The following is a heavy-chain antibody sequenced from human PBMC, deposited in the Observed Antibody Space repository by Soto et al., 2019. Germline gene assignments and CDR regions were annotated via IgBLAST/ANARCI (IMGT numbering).Heavy chain of an antibody. Sequence: SWKAYGRTFSCYALSWVRQAPGQGLEWMGGIIPIFGTANYAQKFQGRVTITADESTSTAYMELRSLRSEDTAVYYCARGGIVVVVDATGWFDPWGQGTLVTVSS. J-gene: IGHJ5*02. D-gene: IGHD2-15*01. CDR3: ARGGIVVVVDATGWFDP. CDR2: IIPIFGTA. CDR1: GRTFSCYA. V-gene: IGHV1-69*01.